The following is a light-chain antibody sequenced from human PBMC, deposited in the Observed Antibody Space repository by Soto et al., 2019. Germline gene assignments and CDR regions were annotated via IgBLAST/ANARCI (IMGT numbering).Light chain of an antibody. CDR1: QVICTF. V-gene: IGKV1-39*01. CDR3: QQSYSTLLS. Sequence: DIEPTQSPSSPSASVGDRVPITCWASQVICTFLNLNQHKRGKAHKLLIHGASGLQSVVPFRFSGSGSETDVSLTISDLQPEGSAIYYCQQSYSTLLSFGGGTKVDIK. J-gene: IGKJ4*01. CDR2: GAS.